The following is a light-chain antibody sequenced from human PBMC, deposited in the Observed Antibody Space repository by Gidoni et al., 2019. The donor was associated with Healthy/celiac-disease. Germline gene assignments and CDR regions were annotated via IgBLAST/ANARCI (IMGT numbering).Light chain of an antibody. J-gene: IGKJ1*01. CDR3: QQYNNWPRT. V-gene: IGKV3-15*01. CDR1: QSVSTN. CDR2: GAS. Sequence: EIVMTQSPATLSVSPGERATLSCRASQSVSTNLAWYQQKPGQAPRLLIYGASTRATGIPARFSGSGSRTEFTLTISSLQSEDFAVYYCQQYNNWPRTFGQGTKVETK.